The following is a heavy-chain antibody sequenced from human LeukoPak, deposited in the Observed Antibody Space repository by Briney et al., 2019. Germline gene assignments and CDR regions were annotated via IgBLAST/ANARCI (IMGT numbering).Heavy chain of an antibody. CDR3: ARVRAAGTFDY. J-gene: IGHJ4*02. D-gene: IGHD6-13*01. V-gene: IGHV3-64*02. CDR2: ISSDGGGT. CDR1: GFTFSSFS. Sequence: PGGSLRLSCAGSGFTFSSFSMHWVRQAPGKGLGFVSAISSDGGGTYYADSVKGRFTISRDDSKNTLYLQMGSLRGDDMAVYYCARVRAAGTFDYWGQGTLVTVSS.